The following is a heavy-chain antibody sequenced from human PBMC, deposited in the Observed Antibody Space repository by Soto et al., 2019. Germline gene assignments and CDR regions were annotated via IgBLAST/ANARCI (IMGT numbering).Heavy chain of an antibody. CDR1: GFPFSSYG. V-gene: IGHV3-30*18. CDR3: AKEGAKLTSGAFDI. CDR2: ISYDGSNK. D-gene: IGHD3-3*01. J-gene: IGHJ3*02. Sequence: GGSLRLSCAASGFPFSSYGMHWVRQAPGKGLEWVAVISYDGSNKYYADSVKGRFTISRDNSKNTLYLQMNSLRAEDTAVYYCAKEGAKLTSGAFDIWGQGTMVTVSS.